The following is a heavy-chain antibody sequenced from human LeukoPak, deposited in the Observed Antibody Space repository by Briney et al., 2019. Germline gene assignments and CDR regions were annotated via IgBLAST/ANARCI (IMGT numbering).Heavy chain of an antibody. J-gene: IGHJ5*02. CDR3: VRGVGVSRFNYFDP. CDR2: IWYDASNK. CDR1: GFTFSSFG. D-gene: IGHD5-24*01. Sequence: GRSLTLSCAASGFTFSSFGMHWVRQAPGKGMEWLAVIWYDASNKYYADSVKGRFTISRDNSKNTLYLQMNSPRDDDTAVYYCVRGVGVSRFNYFDPWGQGTLATVSS. V-gene: IGHV3-33*01.